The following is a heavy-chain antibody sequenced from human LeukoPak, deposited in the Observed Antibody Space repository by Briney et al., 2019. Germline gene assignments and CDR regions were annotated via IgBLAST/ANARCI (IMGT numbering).Heavy chain of an antibody. Sequence: SVKVSCKASGGTFSSYATSWVRQAPGQGLEWMGGIIPIFGTANYAQKFQGRVTITADESTSTAYMELSSLRSEDTAVYYCAREARCSGGSCYSRPYYYYGMDVWGQGTTVTVSS. CDR1: GGTFSSYA. V-gene: IGHV1-69*01. CDR3: AREARCSGGSCYSRPYYYYGMDV. D-gene: IGHD2-15*01. CDR2: IIPIFGTA. J-gene: IGHJ6*02.